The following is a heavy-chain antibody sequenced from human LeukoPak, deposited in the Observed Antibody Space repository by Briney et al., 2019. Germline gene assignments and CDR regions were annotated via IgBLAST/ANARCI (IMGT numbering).Heavy chain of an antibody. J-gene: IGHJ4*02. CDR1: GFTVSSNY. V-gene: IGHV3-53*05. CDR2: IYSGGST. Sequence: PGGSLRLSCAASGFTVSSNYMSWVRQAPGKGLEWVSVIYSGGSTYYADSVKGRFTISRDNAKNSLYLQMNSLRAEDTALYYCAKDIQPSHSEGPFDYWGQGTLVTVSS. D-gene: IGHD1-1*01. CDR3: AKDIQPSHSEGPFDY.